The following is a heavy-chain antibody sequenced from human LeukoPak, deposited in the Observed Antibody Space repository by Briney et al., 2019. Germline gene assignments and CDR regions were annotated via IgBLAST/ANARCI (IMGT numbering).Heavy chain of an antibody. CDR2: IRYDGSNK. D-gene: IGHD6-19*01. V-gene: IGHV3-30*02. CDR3: AKHRSSGWPRLPEDK. CDR1: GFTFSSYG. Sequence: GGSLRLSCAASGFTFSSYGMHWVRQAPGKGLEWVAFIRYDGSNKYYADSVKGRFTISRDNSKNTLYLQMNSLRAEDTAVYYCAKHRSSGWPRLPEDKWGQGTLATVSS. J-gene: IGHJ4*02.